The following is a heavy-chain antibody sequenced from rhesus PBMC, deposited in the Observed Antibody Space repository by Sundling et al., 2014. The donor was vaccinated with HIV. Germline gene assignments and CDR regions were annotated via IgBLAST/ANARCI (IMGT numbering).Heavy chain of an antibody. CDR2: ISGNSAST. CDR3: ARKRLTFWSFIDY. J-gene: IGHJ4*01. D-gene: IGHD2-15*01. Sequence: QVQLQESGPGLLKPSETLSLTCAVSSGSISSDNWWNWIRQPPGKGLEWIGSISGNSASTYYNPSLKNRVTISKDTSKNQLSLKLSSVTAADTAMYFCARKRLTFWSFIDYWGQGVLVTVSS. V-gene: IGHV4-65*02. CDR1: SGSISSDNW.